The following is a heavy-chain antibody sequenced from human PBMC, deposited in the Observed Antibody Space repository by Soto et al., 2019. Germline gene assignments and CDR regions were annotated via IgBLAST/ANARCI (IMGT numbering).Heavy chain of an antibody. D-gene: IGHD2-2*01. CDR3: ARDAQVCSSTSSYDWFDP. CDR1: GYTFTGYY. J-gene: IGHJ5*02. CDR2: INPNSGGT. V-gene: IGHV1-2*02. Sequence: SVKVSFKASGYTFTGYYMHWVRQAPVQGLEWMGWINPNSGGTNYAQKFQGSVTMTRDTSISTAYMELSRLRSDDTAVYYCARDAQVCSSTSSYDWFDPWGQGTMVTVS.